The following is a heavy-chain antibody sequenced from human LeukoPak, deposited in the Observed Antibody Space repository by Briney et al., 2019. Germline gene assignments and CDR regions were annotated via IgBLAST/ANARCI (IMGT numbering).Heavy chain of an antibody. CDR3: ASACSVRTFYVAAFVS. CDR1: GFTFSSYA. CDR2: ISGSGSST. V-gene: IGHV3-23*01. J-gene: IGHJ3*02. D-gene: IGHD2-15*01. Sequence: GGSLRLSCAASGFTFSSYAISWVRQAPGKGLEWVSAISGSGSSTYYADSVKGRFTISRDKSKNTLYLQMNSLRADDTAMYYCASACSVRTFYVAAFVSLGHGTKVTVSS.